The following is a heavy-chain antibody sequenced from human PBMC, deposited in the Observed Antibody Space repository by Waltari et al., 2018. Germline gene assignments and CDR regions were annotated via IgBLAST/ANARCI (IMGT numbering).Heavy chain of an antibody. CDR3: ARTLNYYDSSGWGFAY. CDR1: GFTFSSYG. V-gene: IGHV3-33*01. J-gene: IGHJ4*02. CDR2: IWYDGSNK. Sequence: QVQLVESGGGVVQPGRSLRLSCAASGFTFSSYGMHWVRQAPGKGLEWVAVIWYDGSNKYYADSVKGRFTISRDNSKNTLYLQMNSLRAEDTTVYYCARTLNYYDSSGWGFAYWGQGTLVTVSS. D-gene: IGHD3-22*01.